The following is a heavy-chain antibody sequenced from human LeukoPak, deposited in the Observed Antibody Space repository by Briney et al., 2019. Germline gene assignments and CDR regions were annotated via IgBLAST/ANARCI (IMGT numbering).Heavy chain of an antibody. CDR3: ARQDTAMVAFDY. J-gene: IGHJ4*02. Sequence: SETLSLTCTVSGGSISSNNYYWSWIRQHPGKGLEWIGYMYYSGSTFYTPSLKSRVTMSVDTSKNQFSLRLSSVTAADTAVYYCARQDTAMVAFDYWGQGTLVTVSS. D-gene: IGHD5-18*01. V-gene: IGHV4-39*01. CDR1: GGSISSNNYY. CDR2: MYYSGST.